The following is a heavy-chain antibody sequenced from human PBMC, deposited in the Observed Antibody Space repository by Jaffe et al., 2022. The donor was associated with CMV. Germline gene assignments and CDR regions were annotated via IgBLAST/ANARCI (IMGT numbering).Heavy chain of an antibody. J-gene: IGHJ3*02. CDR2: IWYDGSKK. V-gene: IGHV3-33*08. Sequence: QVQLVESGGGVVQPGRSLRLSCAASGFSFRNSGMHWVRQAPGKGLEWLAVIWYDGSKKWYADSVKGRFTISRDNSKNTLYLQMSSLRAEDTAVYYCATDYYLLGAAFDIWGQGTMVTVS. CDR1: GFSFRNSG. D-gene: IGHD3-10*01. CDR3: ATDYYLLGAAFDI.